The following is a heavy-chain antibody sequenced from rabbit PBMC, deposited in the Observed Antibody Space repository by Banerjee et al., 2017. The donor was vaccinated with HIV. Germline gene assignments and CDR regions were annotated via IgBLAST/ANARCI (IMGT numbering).Heavy chain of an antibody. J-gene: IGHJ4*01. Sequence: QEQLEESGGDLVKPEGSLTLTCTASGFTLSSYWMCWVRQAPGKGLELIACIYAGSGITWYASWVNGRFTISRSTSLNTVDLKMTSLTAADTATYFCARSAGGGGYDWDYFNWWGQGTLVT. V-gene: IGHV1S43*01. CDR1: GFTLSSYW. CDR2: IYAGSGIT. CDR3: ARSAGGGGYDWDYFNW. D-gene: IGHD3-1*01.